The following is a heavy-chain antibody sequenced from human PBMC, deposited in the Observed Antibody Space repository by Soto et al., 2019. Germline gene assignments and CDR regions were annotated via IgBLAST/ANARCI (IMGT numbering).Heavy chain of an antibody. CDR2: IYWDDDK. D-gene: IGHD3-10*01. CDR1: GFSLSTSGVG. Sequence: QITLKESGPPLVKPTQTLTLTCTFSGFSLSTSGVGVGWIRQPPGKALAWLALIYWDDDKRYSPSLKSRLTITKDTSKNQVVLTMTNMDPVDTATYYCAYSRYTGSGVAYWGQGTLVTVSS. CDR3: AYSRYTGSGVAY. V-gene: IGHV2-5*02. J-gene: IGHJ4*02.